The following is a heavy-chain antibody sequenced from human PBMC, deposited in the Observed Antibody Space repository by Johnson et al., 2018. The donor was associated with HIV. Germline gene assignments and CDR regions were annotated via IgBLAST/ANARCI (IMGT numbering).Heavy chain of an antibody. CDR2: IYSGGST. V-gene: IGHV3-66*01. CDR1: GFAVSSAY. J-gene: IGHJ3*02. CDR3: AREWYGVRGVNDAFDI. D-gene: IGHD3-10*01. Sequence: VQLVESGGGLVQPGGSLRLSCAASGFAVSSAYMSWVRQAPGQGLEWVSVIYSGGSTYYADSVKGRFTISRYNSKNTLYLQMNSLRAEDTAVYYCAREWYGVRGVNDAFDIWGQGTMVTVSS.